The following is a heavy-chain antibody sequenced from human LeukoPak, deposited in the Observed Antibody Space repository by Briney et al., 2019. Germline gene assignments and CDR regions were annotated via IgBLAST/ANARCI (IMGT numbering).Heavy chain of an antibody. CDR3: ARDPPPGNYYYFGMDV. V-gene: IGHV3-48*01. J-gene: IGHJ6*02. CDR1: GFTFSSYS. CDR2: ISSSSSTI. Sequence: PGGSLRLSCPASGFTFSSYSMNWVRQAPGKGLEWVSYISSSSSTIYYADSVKGRFTISRDNAKNSLYLQMNSLRAEDTAVYYCARDPPPGNYYYFGMDVWGQGATVTVSS.